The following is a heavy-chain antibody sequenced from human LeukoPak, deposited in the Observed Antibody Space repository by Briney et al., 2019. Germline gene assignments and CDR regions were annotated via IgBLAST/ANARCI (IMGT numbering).Heavy chain of an antibody. CDR1: GGSFSGYY. D-gene: IGHD3-16*02. V-gene: IGHV4-34*01. J-gene: IGHJ4*02. CDR3: ARLNDYIRGSYRPYFDY. Sequence: PSETLSLTCAVYGGSFSGYYWSWLRQPPGKGLEWIGEINHSGSTNYNPSLKSRVTISVDTSKNQFSLKLSSVTAADTAVYYCARLNDYIRGSYRPYFDYWGQGTLLTVSS. CDR2: INHSGST.